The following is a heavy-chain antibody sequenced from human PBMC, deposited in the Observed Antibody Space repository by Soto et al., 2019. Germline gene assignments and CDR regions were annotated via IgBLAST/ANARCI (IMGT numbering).Heavy chain of an antibody. Sequence: XETLSLTCTVAGGSISSYYWSWIRQPPGKGLEWIGYIYYSGSTNYNPSLKSRVTISVDTSKNQFSLNVTSVTAADTAVYYCARDISSGFDYWGQGTLVTVSS. J-gene: IGHJ4*02. CDR3: ARDISSGFDY. CDR2: IYYSGST. CDR1: GGSISSYY. V-gene: IGHV4-59*01. D-gene: IGHD3-10*01.